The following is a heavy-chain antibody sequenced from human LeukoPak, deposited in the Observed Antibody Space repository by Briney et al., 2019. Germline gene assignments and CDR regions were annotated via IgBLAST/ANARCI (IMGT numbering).Heavy chain of an antibody. D-gene: IGHD3-3*01. V-gene: IGHV4-30-2*01. Sequence: SETLSLTCTVSGGSISSGGYYWSWIRQPPGKGLEWIGYIYHSGSTYYNPSLKSRVTISVDRSKNQFSLKLSSVTAADTAVYYCASGRVFWSGYTYYFDYWGQGTLVTVSS. CDR1: GGSISSGGYY. J-gene: IGHJ4*02. CDR2: IYHSGST. CDR3: ASGRVFWSGYTYYFDY.